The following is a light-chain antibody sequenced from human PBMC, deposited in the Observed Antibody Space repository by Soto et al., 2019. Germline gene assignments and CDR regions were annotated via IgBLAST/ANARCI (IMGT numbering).Light chain of an antibody. V-gene: IGLV2-23*01. CDR2: EDA. J-gene: IGLJ2*01. CDR1: SRDVGSYNL. CDR3: CSYAGSSTVV. Sequence: QSALTQPASGSGSPGQSITISCTGTSRDVGSYNLTSWYQHHPGKAPKLMIYEDATRPSGVSYRFSGSKSGNTASLTISGLQAADEADYYCCSYAGSSTVVFGGGTKLTVL.